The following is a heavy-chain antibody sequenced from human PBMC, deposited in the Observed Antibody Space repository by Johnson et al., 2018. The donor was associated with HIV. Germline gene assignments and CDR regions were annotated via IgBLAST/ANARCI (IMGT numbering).Heavy chain of an antibody. J-gene: IGHJ3*02. D-gene: IGHD2-8*01. CDR1: GFTFSSYW. CDR3: ARYNGVDSSSSGQTDI. V-gene: IGHV3-7*01. Sequence: VQLVESGGGLVQPGGSLRLSCAASGFTFSSYWMSWVRQAPGKGLEWVANIKQDGSEKYYVDSVKGRFTISRDNAKNSLYLQMNSLRAEDTAVYYCARYNGVDSSSSGQTDIWGQGTMVTVSS. CDR2: IKQDGSEK.